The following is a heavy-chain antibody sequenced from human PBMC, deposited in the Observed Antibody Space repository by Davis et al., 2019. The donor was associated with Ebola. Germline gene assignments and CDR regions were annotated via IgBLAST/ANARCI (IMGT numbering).Heavy chain of an antibody. Sequence: ASVKVSCKASGYTFTSYGISWVRQAPGQGLELLGWISAYNGNTNYAQKLQGRVTMTTDTSTSTAYMELRSLRSDDTAVYYCARAAPGTTWGYWGQGTLVTVSS. CDR1: GYTFTSYG. CDR2: ISAYNGNT. D-gene: IGHD1-1*01. CDR3: ARAAPGTTWGY. J-gene: IGHJ4*02. V-gene: IGHV1-18*01.